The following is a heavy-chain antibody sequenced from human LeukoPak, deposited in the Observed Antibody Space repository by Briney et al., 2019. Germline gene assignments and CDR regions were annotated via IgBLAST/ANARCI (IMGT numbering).Heavy chain of an antibody. CDR3: ARETYSSSSYYFDY. CDR1: GYTFTSYG. CDR2: ISAYNGNT. Sequence: ASVKVSCKASGYTFTSYGISWVRQAPGQGLEWMGWISAYNGNTNYAQKLQGRVTMTTDTSTSTAYMELRSLRSDDTAVYYCARETYSSSSYYFDYWGQGTLVTVSS. V-gene: IGHV1-18*01. D-gene: IGHD6-13*01. J-gene: IGHJ4*02.